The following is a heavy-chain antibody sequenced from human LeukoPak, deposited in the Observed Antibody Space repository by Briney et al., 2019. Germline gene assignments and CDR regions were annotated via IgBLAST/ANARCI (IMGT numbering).Heavy chain of an antibody. CDR1: GGSISSSSYY. V-gene: IGHV4-39*01. CDR3: ARQQLVRGIDY. CDR2: IYYSGST. D-gene: IGHD6-13*01. Sequence: PSETLSLTCTVSGGSISSSSYYWGWIRQPPGKGLEWIGSIYYSGSTYYNPSLKSRVTISVDTSKNQFSLKLSSVTAADTAVYYCARQQLVRGIDYWGQGTLVTASS. J-gene: IGHJ4*02.